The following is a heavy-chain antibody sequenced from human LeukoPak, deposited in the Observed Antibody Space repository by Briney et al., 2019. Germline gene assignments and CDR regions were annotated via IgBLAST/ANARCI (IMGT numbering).Heavy chain of an antibody. J-gene: IGHJ3*02. D-gene: IGHD4-17*01. CDR2: ISYIGST. CDR3: ARDLVTVTKGFDI. CDR1: ADSFSSHY. V-gene: IGHV4-59*11. Sequence: KPSETLSLTCAVSADSFSSHYWTWIRQPPGKGLEWIGYISYIGSTNYNPSLKSRVTISIDTSKNQFSLKLTSATAADTAVYYCARDLVTVTKGFDIWGQGTMVSVSS.